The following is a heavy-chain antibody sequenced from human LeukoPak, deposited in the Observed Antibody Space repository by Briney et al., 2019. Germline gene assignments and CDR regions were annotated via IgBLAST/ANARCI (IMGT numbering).Heavy chain of an antibody. Sequence: PGGSLRLSCAASGFTFSSDAMTWVRQAPGKGLEWVASMKQDGSDKYYVDSVKGRFTISRDNGKKSLYLQMNSLRAEDTAVYYCARDGGVGFDMWGQGTMVSVSS. D-gene: IGHD3-10*01. CDR1: GFTFSSDA. V-gene: IGHV3-7*01. CDR2: MKQDGSDK. CDR3: ARDGGVGFDM. J-gene: IGHJ3*02.